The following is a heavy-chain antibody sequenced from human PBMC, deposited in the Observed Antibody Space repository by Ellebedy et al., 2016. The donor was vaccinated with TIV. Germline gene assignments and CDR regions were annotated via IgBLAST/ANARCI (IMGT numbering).Heavy chain of an antibody. D-gene: IGHD3-10*01. V-gene: IGHV3-33*01. CDR1: GFTFSSYG. CDR2: IWYDGNNK. CDR3: ARDGAPYFGSGSYIYYFDY. Sequence: GGSLRLXXAASGFTFSSYGMHWVRQAPGKGLEWVAVIWYDGNNKYYADSVKGQFTISRDDSKNTVYLQMNSLRADDTAVYYCARDGAPYFGSGSYIYYFDYWGQGTLVTVSS. J-gene: IGHJ4*02.